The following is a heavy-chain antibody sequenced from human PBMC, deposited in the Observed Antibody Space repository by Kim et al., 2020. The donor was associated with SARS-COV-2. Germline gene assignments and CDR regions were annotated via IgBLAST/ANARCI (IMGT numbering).Heavy chain of an antibody. CDR2: ISSSSSYT. Sequence: GGSLRLSCAASGFTFSDYYMSWIRQAPGKGLEWVSYISSSSSYTNYADSVKGRFTISRDNAKNSLYLQMNSLRAEDTAVYYCARDYRGGSGSYYYYYGMDVWGQGTTVTVSS. J-gene: IGHJ6*02. D-gene: IGHD1-26*01. CDR1: GFTFSDYY. V-gene: IGHV3-11*05. CDR3: ARDYRGGSGSYYYYYGMDV.